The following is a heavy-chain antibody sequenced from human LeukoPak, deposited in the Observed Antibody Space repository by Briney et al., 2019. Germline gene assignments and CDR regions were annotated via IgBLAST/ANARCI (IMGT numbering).Heavy chain of an antibody. Sequence: SETLPLTCTVSGGSISSSSYYWGWIRQPPGKGLEWIGSIYYSGSTYYNPSLKSRVTISVDTSKNQFSLKLSSVTAADTAVYYCARDVRHIAVAGKPHWGQGTLVTVSS. CDR1: GGSISSSSYY. CDR2: IYYSGST. V-gene: IGHV4-39*07. CDR3: ARDVRHIAVAGKPH. D-gene: IGHD6-19*01. J-gene: IGHJ4*02.